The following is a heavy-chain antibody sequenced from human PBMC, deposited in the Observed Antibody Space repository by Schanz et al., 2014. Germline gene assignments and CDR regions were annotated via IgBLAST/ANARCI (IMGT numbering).Heavy chain of an antibody. CDR1: GFSFSSYA. CDR3: ARKVVAAIGGYFDN. J-gene: IGHJ4*02. Sequence: EVQLVESGGGLVKPGGSLRLSCAASGFSFSSYAMGWVRQARGKGLEWVPVMNESHSTIYYADSVRGRFTISRDNAENTLFLQKNSMRDEATAVYYCARKVVAAIGGYFDNWGEGSLVIVSS. CDR2: MNESHSTI. D-gene: IGHD2-21*02. V-gene: IGHV3-23*04.